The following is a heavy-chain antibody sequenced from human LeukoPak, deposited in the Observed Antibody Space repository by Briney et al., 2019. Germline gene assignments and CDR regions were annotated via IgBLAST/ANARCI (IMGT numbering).Heavy chain of an antibody. V-gene: IGHV4-34*01. CDR3: ARGRITKYNWFDP. D-gene: IGHD1-1*01. CDR2: INHSGST. J-gene: IGHJ5*02. CDR1: GGSFSGYY. Sequence: SETLSLTCAVYGGSFSGYYWSWIRQPPGKGLEWIGEINHSGSTNYNPSLKSRVTISVDTSKNQFSLKLSSVTAADTAVYYCARGRITKYNWFDPWAREPWSPSPQ.